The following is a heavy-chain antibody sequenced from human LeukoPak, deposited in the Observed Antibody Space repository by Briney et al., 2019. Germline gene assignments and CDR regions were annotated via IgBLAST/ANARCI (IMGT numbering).Heavy chain of an antibody. J-gene: IGHJ4*02. CDR1: SDFFSSVTDY. CDR3: ARQAGALRLPHFDY. CDR2: GDYSGGT. V-gene: IGHV4-39*07. D-gene: IGHD5-12*01. Sequence: SSETLSLTCTVSSDFFSSVTDYWAWIRQPPGKGLEWIASGDYSGGTYYNPSLESRVAISADKSKNQFSLKLSSVTAADTAVYYCARQAGALRLPHFDYWGQGTLVTVSS.